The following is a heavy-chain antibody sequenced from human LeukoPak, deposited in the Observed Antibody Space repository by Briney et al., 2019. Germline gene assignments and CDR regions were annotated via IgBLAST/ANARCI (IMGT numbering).Heavy chain of an antibody. J-gene: IGHJ3*02. CDR3: ARRYHCSSTSCLGAFDI. CDR2: IYYSGST. D-gene: IGHD2-2*01. Sequence: SETLSLTCTVSGGSISSSNYYWGWIRQPPGKGLEWIGYIYYSGSTYYNPSLKSRVTISVDTSKNQFSLKLSSVTAADTAVYYCARRYHCSSTSCLGAFDIWGQGTMVTVSS. V-gene: IGHV4-31*03. CDR1: GGSISSSNYY.